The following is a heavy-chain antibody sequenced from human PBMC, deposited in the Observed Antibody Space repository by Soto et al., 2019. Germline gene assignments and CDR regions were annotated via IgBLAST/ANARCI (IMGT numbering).Heavy chain of an antibody. V-gene: IGHV4-34*01. CDR1: GGSFSGYY. D-gene: IGHD1-26*01. Sequence: SETLSLTCAVYGGSFSGYYWSWIRQPPGKGLEWIGEINHSGSTNYNPSLKSRVTISVDTSKNQFSLKLSSVTAADTAVYYCARGRARRNWIVGATSFDYWGQGTLVTVSS. CDR3: ARGRARRNWIVGATSFDY. CDR2: INHSGST. J-gene: IGHJ4*02.